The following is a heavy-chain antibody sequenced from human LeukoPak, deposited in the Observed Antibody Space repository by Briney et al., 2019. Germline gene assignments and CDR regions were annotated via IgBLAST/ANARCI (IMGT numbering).Heavy chain of an antibody. CDR1: GFTFSSYS. Sequence: GGSLRLSCAASGFTFSSYSMNWVRQAPGKGLEWVSYISSSSSTIYYADSVKGRFTISRDNSKNSLYLQMNSLRAEDTAVYYCARSAMTIFGVVLYYFDYWGQGTLVTVSS. V-gene: IGHV3-48*01. D-gene: IGHD3-3*01. CDR2: ISSSSSTI. J-gene: IGHJ4*02. CDR3: ARSAMTIFGVVLYYFDY.